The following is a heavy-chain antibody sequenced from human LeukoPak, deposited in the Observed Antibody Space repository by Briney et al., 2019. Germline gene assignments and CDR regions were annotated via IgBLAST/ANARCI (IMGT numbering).Heavy chain of an antibody. CDR1: GFTFSSYW. J-gene: IGHJ6*02. CDR3: ARESYYYGMDV. V-gene: IGHV3-7*01. Sequence: GGSLRLSCAASGFTFSSYWMSWVRQAPGQGLEWVANIKQDGSEKYYVDSVKGRFTISRDNAKNSLNLQMNSLRAEDAALYYCARESYYYGMDVWGQGTTVTVSS. CDR2: IKQDGSEK.